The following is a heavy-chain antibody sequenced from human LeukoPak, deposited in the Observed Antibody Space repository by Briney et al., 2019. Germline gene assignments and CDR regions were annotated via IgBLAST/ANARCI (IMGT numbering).Heavy chain of an antibody. J-gene: IGHJ4*02. CDR3: ARAGMGGSHPADY. V-gene: IGHV3-33*01. CDR2: IWYDGSNK. D-gene: IGHD1-26*01. Sequence: PGGSLRLSCAASGFTLSSYGMHWVRQAPGKGLEWVAVIWYDGSNKYYADSVKGRFTISRDNSKNTLYLQMNSPRAEDTAVYYCARAGMGGSHPADYWGQGTLVTVSS. CDR1: GFTLSSYG.